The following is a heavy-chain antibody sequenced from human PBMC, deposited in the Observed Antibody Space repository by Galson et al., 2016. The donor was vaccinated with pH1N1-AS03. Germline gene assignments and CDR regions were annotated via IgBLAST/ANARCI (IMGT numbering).Heavy chain of an antibody. V-gene: IGHV3-30*04. CDR1: GFTFSPYA. CDR2: ISSDGSNK. D-gene: IGHD3-10*01. Sequence: SLRLSCAGSGFTFSPYAMHWVRQAPGKGLEWVAVISSDGSNKYYSDSGKGRFTISRDNAKNSLYLQMNSLRAEDTAVYFCVRALTGSSGTHPYTFDYWGQGTLVIVSS. J-gene: IGHJ4*02. CDR3: VRALTGSSGTHPYTFDY.